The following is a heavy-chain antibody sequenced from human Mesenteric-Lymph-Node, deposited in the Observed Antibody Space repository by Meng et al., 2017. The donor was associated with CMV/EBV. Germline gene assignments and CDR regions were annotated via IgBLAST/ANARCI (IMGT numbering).Heavy chain of an antibody. D-gene: IGHD3-9*01. J-gene: IGHJ2*01. V-gene: IGHV1-46*01. CDR1: TSYY. Sequence: TSYYMHWVRQAPGQGLEWMGIINPSGGSTSYAQKFQGRVTMTRDTSTSTVYMELSSLRSEDTAVYYCARYSTDYDILTGRYYWYFDLWGRGTLVTVSS. CDR2: INPSGGST. CDR3: ARYSTDYDILTGRYYWYFDL.